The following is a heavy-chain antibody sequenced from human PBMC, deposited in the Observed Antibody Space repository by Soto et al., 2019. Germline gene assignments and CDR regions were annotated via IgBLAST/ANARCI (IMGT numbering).Heavy chain of an antibody. CDR3: ARAVPMEYGDSTHYYYGMDV. Sequence: GASVKVSCKASGYTFTSYGISWVRQAPGQGLEWMGWISAYNGNTNYTQKLQGRVTMTTDTSTSTAYMELRSLRSDDTAVYYCARAVPMEYGDSTHYYYGMDVWGQGTTVTGSS. D-gene: IGHD4-17*01. V-gene: IGHV1-18*01. CDR1: GYTFTSYG. CDR2: ISAYNGNT. J-gene: IGHJ6*02.